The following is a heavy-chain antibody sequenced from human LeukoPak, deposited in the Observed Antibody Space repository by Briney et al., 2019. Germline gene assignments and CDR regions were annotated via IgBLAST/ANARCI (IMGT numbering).Heavy chain of an antibody. V-gene: IGHV1-3*01. J-gene: IGHJ4*02. CDR1: GYTFTDYT. Sequence: ASVTVSCKASGYTFTDYTMHWLRQAPGQRLDWMGWINGGSGNTKYSPEFQGRVTTTRDTSASTAYMELSSLRSEDTAVYYCANPRYDSSGYYYVDWGQGTLVTVSS. D-gene: IGHD3-22*01. CDR3: ANPRYDSSGYYYVD. CDR2: INGGSGNT.